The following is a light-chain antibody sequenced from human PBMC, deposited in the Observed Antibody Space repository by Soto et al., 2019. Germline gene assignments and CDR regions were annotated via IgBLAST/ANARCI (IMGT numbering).Light chain of an antibody. V-gene: IGLV1-40*01. J-gene: IGLJ2*01. CDR1: SSNIGAGYY. CDR2: GNS. CDR3: QSSDGRLSGVV. Sequence: QSVLTQPPSVSGAPGQRVTISCTGSSSNIGAGYYVHWYQQLPGTAPKLLIYGNSNRPSGVPDRFSGSKSGTSASLAITGVQAEDEADYYCQSSDGRLSGVVFGGGTQLTVL.